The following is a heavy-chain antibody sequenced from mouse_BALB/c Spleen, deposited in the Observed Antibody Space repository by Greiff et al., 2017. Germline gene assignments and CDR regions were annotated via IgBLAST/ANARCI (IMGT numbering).Heavy chain of an antibody. Sequence: VKLVESGPGLVAPSQSLSITCTVSGFSLTSYGVHWVRQPPGKGLEWLGVIWAGGSTNYNSALMSRLSISKDNSKSQVFFKMNSLQANDTAIYYCARGVTWFAYWGQGTLVTVSA. D-gene: IGHD2-13*01. CDR3: ARGVTWFAY. V-gene: IGHV2-9*02. CDR1: GFSLTSYG. J-gene: IGHJ3*01. CDR2: IWAGGST.